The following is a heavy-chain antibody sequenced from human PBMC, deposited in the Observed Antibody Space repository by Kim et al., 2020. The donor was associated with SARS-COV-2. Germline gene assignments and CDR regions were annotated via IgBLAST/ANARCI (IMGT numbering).Heavy chain of an antibody. CDR3: ARDPGLRQFDY. CDR2: A. V-gene: IGHV1-69*04. J-gene: IGHJ4*02. Sequence: ATYAQSFQGRGTITANKSTSTAYMELSSLRSEDTAVYYCARDPGLRQFDYWGQGTLVTVSS. D-gene: IGHD3-10*01.